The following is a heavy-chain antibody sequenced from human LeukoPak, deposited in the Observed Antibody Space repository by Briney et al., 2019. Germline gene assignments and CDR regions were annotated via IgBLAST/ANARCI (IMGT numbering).Heavy chain of an antibody. J-gene: IGHJ6*03. D-gene: IGHD1-26*01. CDR3: AKDSKIVGATFRSYHYMDV. V-gene: IGHV3-23*01. CDR1: GFTFSSYG. Sequence: GGTLRLSCAASGFTFSSYGMSWVRQAPGKGLEWVSAISGSGGSTYYADSVKGRFTISRDNSNNTLYLQMNSLRAEDTAVYYCAKDSKIVGATFRSYHYMDVWGKGTAVTVSS. CDR2: ISGSGGST.